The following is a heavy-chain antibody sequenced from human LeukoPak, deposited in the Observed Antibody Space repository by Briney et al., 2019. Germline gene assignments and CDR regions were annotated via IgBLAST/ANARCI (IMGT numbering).Heavy chain of an antibody. CDR1: GFTFSSYA. CDR2: ISYDGSNK. J-gene: IGHJ4*02. V-gene: IGHV3-30-3*01. CDR3: ARDRGMATPYFDY. Sequence: GGSLRLSCAASGFTFSSYAMHWVRQAPGKGLEWVAVISYDGSNKYYADSVKGRFTISRDNSKNTLYLQMNSLRAEDTAVYYCARDRGMATPYFDYWGQRTLVTVSS. D-gene: IGHD5-24*01.